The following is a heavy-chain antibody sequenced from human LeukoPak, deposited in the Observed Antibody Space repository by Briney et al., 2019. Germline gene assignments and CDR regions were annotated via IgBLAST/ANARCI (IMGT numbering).Heavy chain of an antibody. CDR1: GGTFSSYA. Sequence: ASVKVSCKASGGTFSSYAISWVRQASGQGLEWMGGITPIFGTANYAQKFQGRVTITTDESTSTAYMELSSLRSEDTAVYYCARDRGPLYCSSTSCFNTGYYYYYMDVWGKGTTVTVSS. V-gene: IGHV1-69*05. D-gene: IGHD2-2*01. J-gene: IGHJ6*03. CDR2: ITPIFGTA. CDR3: ARDRGPLYCSSTSCFNTGYYYYYMDV.